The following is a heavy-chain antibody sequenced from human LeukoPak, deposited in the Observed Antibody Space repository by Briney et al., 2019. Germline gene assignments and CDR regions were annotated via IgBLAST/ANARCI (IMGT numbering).Heavy chain of an antibody. Sequence: GASVKVSCKASGYTFTSYDINWVRQATGQGLEWMGWMNPNSGNTGYAQKFQGRVTMTKNTFITTAYMDLSSLRSEDTAVYYCARALSWTTESYYYMDVWGKGTTVTVSS. V-gene: IGHV1-8*01. D-gene: IGHD3/OR15-3a*01. CDR1: GYTFTSYD. CDR2: MNPNSGNT. CDR3: ARALSWTTESYYYMDV. J-gene: IGHJ6*03.